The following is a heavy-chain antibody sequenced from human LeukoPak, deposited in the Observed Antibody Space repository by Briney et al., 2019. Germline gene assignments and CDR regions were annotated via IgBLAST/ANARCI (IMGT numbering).Heavy chain of an antibody. D-gene: IGHD5-24*01. CDR1: GFTFSNYE. J-gene: IGHJ4*02. Sequence: GGSLRLSCAASGFTFSNYEMNWVRQAPGKGLEWVSYISSSGSTRYYADFVKGRFTIFRDNAKNSLFLQMNSLRVEDTAVYYCVKRDGYIYWGQGTLVTVSS. CDR3: VKRDGYIY. V-gene: IGHV3-48*03. CDR2: ISSSGSTR.